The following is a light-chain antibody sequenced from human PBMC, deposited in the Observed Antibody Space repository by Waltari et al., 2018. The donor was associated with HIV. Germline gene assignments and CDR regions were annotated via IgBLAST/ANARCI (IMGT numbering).Light chain of an antibody. J-gene: IGLJ1*01. CDR2: KDT. Sequence: YELTHPPSVSVSPGQTARITCSGALLSDKYVHLYQQKPGQAPVLVMYKDTQRPSGIPDRFFGSTSGTTVTLTISGVQAEDEADYYCQSTDTSDAYYVFGGGTKVTVL. V-gene: IGLV3-25*03. CDR1: LLSDKY. CDR3: QSTDTSDAYYV.